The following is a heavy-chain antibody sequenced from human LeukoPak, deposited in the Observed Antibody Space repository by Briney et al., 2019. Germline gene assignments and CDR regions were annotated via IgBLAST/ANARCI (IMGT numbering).Heavy chain of an antibody. D-gene: IGHD2-2*02. CDR2: IIPILGIA. CDR1: GGTFSSYA. Sequence: SVKVSCKASGGTFSSYAISWVRQAPGQGLEWMGRIIPILGIANYAQKLQGRVTITADKSTSTAHMELSSLRSEDTAVYYCAKEDIVVVPAAINNWFDPWGQGTLVTVSS. CDR3: AKEDIVVVPAAINNWFDP. J-gene: IGHJ5*02. V-gene: IGHV1-69*04.